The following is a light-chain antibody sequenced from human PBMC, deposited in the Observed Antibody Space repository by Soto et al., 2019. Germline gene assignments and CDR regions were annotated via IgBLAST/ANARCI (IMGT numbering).Light chain of an antibody. CDR3: LQYHSFART. J-gene: IGKJ4*01. V-gene: IGKV1-5*03. CDR2: KAS. CDR1: QSIDDW. Sequence: DIKMTQSPSTLSASVGDRVAITCRASQSIDDWLAWHQQKPGKAPKLLIYKASTLESGVPPRFSGSGSGTEFPLTINSLQPDDFATYYCLQYHSFARTFGGGTTVEI.